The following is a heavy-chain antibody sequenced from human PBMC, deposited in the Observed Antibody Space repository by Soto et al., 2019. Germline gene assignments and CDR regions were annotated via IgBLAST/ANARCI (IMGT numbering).Heavy chain of an antibody. Sequence: GASVKVSCKASGYTFTSYDINWVRQATGQGLEWMGWMNPNSGNTGYAQKFQGRVTMTRNTSISTAYMELSSLRSEDTAVYYCARGTNNYDFWSGYYSWAGAPFDPWGQGTLVTVSS. CDR1: GYTFTSYD. V-gene: IGHV1-8*01. CDR2: MNPNSGNT. D-gene: IGHD3-3*01. CDR3: ARGTNNYDFWSGYYSWAGAPFDP. J-gene: IGHJ5*02.